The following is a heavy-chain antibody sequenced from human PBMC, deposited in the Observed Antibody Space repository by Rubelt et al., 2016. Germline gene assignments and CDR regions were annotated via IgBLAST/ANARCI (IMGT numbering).Heavy chain of an antibody. CDR2: ISSGGST. J-gene: IGHJ2*01. CDR3: ARVLGAARPVWYFDL. V-gene: IGHV4-59*01. D-gene: IGHD6-6*01. CDR1: GGSISTYY. Sequence: QVQLQESGPGLVKPSETLSLTCTVSGGSISTYYWSWFRQPPGKGLEWIGYISSGGSTNNNPPLKSRITITLDTSKNQFSLKLSAVTAADTAVYYGARVLGAARPVWYFDLWGRGTLVTVSS.